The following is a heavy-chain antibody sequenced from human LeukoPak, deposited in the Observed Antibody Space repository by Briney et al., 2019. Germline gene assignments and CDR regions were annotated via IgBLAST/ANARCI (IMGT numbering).Heavy chain of an antibody. CDR3: ARGEVGYCSSTSCWRGRWFDP. CDR1: GGSFSGYY. Sequence: KSSETLSLTCAVYGGSFSGYYWSWIRQPPGKGLEWIGEINHSGSTNYNPSLKSRVTISVDTSKNQFSLKLSSVAAADTAVYYCARGEVGYCSSTSCWRGRWFDPWGQGPLVTVSS. D-gene: IGHD2-2*01. V-gene: IGHV4-34*01. J-gene: IGHJ5*01. CDR2: INHSGST.